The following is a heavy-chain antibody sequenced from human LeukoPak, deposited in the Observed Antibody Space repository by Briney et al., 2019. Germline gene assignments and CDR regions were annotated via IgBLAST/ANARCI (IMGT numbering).Heavy chain of an antibody. J-gene: IGHJ4*02. V-gene: IGHV3-21*01. CDR1: GFTFSSYS. Sequence: GESLRLSCAASGFTFSSYSMNWVRQAPGKGLEWVSSISSSSSYIYYADSVKGRFTISRDNAKNSLYLQMNSLRAEDTAVYYCARDEDGDYFDYWGQGTLVTVSS. D-gene: IGHD4-17*01. CDR2: ISSSSSYI. CDR3: ARDEDGDYFDY.